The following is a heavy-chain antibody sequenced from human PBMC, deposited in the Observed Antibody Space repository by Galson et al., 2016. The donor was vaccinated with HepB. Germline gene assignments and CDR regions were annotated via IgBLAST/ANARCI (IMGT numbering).Heavy chain of an antibody. J-gene: IGHJ5*02. V-gene: IGHV3-7*01. CDR2: INNDGVEK. Sequence: SLRLSCATSGYTFRNYWTRWVRQAPGKGLEWVANINNDGVEKNYAGSVKGRFTISRDNAKNSLYLQMDSLRVEDTGFYYCARGEKGYSEGASWGQGTLVTVSS. D-gene: IGHD3-22*01. CDR1: GYTFRNYW. CDR3: ARGEKGYSEGAS.